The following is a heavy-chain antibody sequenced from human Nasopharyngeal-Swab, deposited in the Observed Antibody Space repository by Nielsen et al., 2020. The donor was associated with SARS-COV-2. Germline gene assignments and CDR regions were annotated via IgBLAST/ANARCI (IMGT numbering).Heavy chain of an antibody. V-gene: IGHV3-21*01. CDR1: GFTFSSYS. Sequence: GESLKISCAASGFTFSSYSMNWVRQAPGKGLEWVSSISSSSSYMYYADSVKGRFTISRDNAKNSLYLQMNSLRAEDTAVYYCARGERYSYGSDYWGQGTLVTVSS. J-gene: IGHJ4*02. CDR3: ARGERYSYGSDY. CDR2: ISSSSSYM. D-gene: IGHD5-18*01.